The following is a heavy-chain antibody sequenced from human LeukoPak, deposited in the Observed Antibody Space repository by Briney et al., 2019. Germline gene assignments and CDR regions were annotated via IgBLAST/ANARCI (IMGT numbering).Heavy chain of an antibody. D-gene: IGHD1-26*01. Sequence: ASVKVSCKASGYTFTSYGINWVRQAPGQGLEWMGWISAYNGDTNYAQKLQGRVTMTRDMSTSTVYMELSSLRSEDTAVYYCAKGKWELLSGDYWGQGTLVTVSS. V-gene: IGHV1-18*01. CDR2: ISAYNGDT. CDR1: GYTFTSYG. CDR3: AKGKWELLSGDY. J-gene: IGHJ4*02.